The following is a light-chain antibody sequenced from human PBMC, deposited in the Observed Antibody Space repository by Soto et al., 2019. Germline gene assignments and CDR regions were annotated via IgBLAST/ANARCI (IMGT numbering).Light chain of an antibody. CDR2: KAS. V-gene: IGKV1-5*03. J-gene: IGKJ1*01. CDR1: QSINNW. CDR3: QQYESFPRT. Sequence: XLSASVGDRVTITCRASQSINNWLAWYQQKPGKAPKLFIFKASTLESGVPSRFSGSGSGTEFTLSISSLQPDDFATYFCQQYESFPRTFGQGTKVEIK.